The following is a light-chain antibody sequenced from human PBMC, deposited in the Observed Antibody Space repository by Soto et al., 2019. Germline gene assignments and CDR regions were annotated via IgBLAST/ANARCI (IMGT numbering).Light chain of an antibody. CDR3: LLSYSGGRSYV. CDR1: TGAVTSGHY. J-gene: IGLJ1*01. V-gene: IGLV7-46*01. CDR2: HTS. Sequence: QSAVTQEPSLSVSPGGTVTLTCGSSTGAVTSGHYPYWFQQKPGQAPVTLIYHTSDKHSWTPARFSGSLLGGKAALTLSGAQPEDEAEYYCLLSYSGGRSYVFGTGTKLTVL.